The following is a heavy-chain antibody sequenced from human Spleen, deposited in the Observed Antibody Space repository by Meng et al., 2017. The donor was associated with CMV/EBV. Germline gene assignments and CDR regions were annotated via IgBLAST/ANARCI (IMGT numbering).Heavy chain of an antibody. CDR2: INPKSGGT. V-gene: IGHV1-2*02. D-gene: IGHD2-2*02. CDR1: GYTFTGYY. CDR3: ARELEGIVVVPAAIVDY. Sequence: ASVKVSCKASGYTFTGYYIHWVRQAPGQGLEWMGWINPKSGGTNYAQKFQGRVIMTRATSISTAYMELSRLRSDDTAVYYCARELEGIVVVPAAIVDYWGQGTLVTV. J-gene: IGHJ4*02.